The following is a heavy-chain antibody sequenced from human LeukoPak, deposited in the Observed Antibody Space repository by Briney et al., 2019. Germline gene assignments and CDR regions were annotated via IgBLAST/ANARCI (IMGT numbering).Heavy chain of an antibody. J-gene: IGHJ3*02. Sequence: PSETLSLTCTVSGGSISSYYRSWIRQPPGKGLEWIGYIYYSGSTNYNPSLKSRVTISVDTSKNQFSLKLSSVTAADTAVYYCARSSGWYSAFDIWGQGTMVTVSS. CDR2: IYYSGST. CDR3: ARSSGWYSAFDI. CDR1: GGSISSYY. D-gene: IGHD6-19*01. V-gene: IGHV4-59*01.